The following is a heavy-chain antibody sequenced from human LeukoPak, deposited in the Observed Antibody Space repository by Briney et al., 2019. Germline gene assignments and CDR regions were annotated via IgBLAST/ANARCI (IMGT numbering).Heavy chain of an antibody. J-gene: IGHJ4*02. V-gene: IGHV3-30-3*01. D-gene: IGHD3-22*01. CDR3: ARGGYDSSGYLHY. CDR2: ISYDGSNK. CDR1: GFTFSSYA. Sequence: GGSLRLSCAASGFTFSSYAMSWVRQAPGKGLEWVAVISYDGSNKYYADSVKGRFTISRDNSKNTLYLQMNSLRAEDTAVYYCARGGYDSSGYLHYWGQGTLVTVSS.